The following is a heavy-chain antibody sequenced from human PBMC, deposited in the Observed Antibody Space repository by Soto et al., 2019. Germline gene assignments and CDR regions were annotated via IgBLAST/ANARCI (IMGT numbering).Heavy chain of an antibody. D-gene: IGHD3-10*01. CDR3: AKGSASGRPYYFDS. V-gene: IGHV3-23*05. CDR2: TDNSGTYP. Sequence: EVHLLVSGGGLVQPGGSLRLSCAASGFTFRSYAMSWVRQAPGKGLEWVSSTDNSGTYPWHADSVKGRFTISRDNSQNKLYLEMNSLRAEDTAVYYCAKGSASGRPYYFDSWGQGTLVTVSS. J-gene: IGHJ4*02. CDR1: GFTFRSYA.